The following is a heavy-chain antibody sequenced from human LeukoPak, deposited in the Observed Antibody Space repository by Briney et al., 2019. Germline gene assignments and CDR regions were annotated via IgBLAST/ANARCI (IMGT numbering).Heavy chain of an antibody. V-gene: IGHV1-24*01. CDR3: ARVRSFWFDP. D-gene: IGHD3-16*02. CDR2: FDPEDGET. Sequence: ASVKVSCKVSGYTLTELSMHWVRQAPGKGLEWMGGFDPEDGETIYAQKFQGRVTITADESTSTAYMELSSLRSEDTAVYYCARVRSFWFDPWGQGTLVTVSS. J-gene: IGHJ5*02. CDR1: GYTLTELS.